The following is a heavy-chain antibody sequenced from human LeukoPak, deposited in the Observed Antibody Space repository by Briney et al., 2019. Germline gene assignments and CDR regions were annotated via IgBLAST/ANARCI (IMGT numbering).Heavy chain of an antibody. CDR1: GFTFSSYA. V-gene: IGHV3-23*01. CDR3: AWSVGAYYYYGMDV. J-gene: IGHJ6*02. CDR2: ISGSGGST. D-gene: IGHD1-26*01. Sequence: GGPLRLSCAASGFTFSSYAMSWVRQAPGKGLEWVSAISGSGGSTYYADSVKGRFTISRDNSKNTLYLQMNSLRAEDTAVYYCAWSVGAYYYYGMDVWGQGTTVTVSS.